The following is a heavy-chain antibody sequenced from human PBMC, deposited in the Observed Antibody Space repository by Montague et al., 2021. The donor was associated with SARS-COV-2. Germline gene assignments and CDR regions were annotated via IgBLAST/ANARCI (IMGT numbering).Heavy chain of an antibody. J-gene: IGHJ5*02. Sequence: SETLSLTCTVTGXSVISDKYYWSWIRQPPGKGLEWIGFIYDSGSTSYNPSLHSRVTITIDTSKNQFSLNLMSVTPADTAVYYCVKGSGYPWGQGTLVTVSS. CDR2: IYDSGST. V-gene: IGHV4-61*01. CDR3: VKGSGYP. D-gene: IGHD3-22*01. CDR1: GXSVISDKYY.